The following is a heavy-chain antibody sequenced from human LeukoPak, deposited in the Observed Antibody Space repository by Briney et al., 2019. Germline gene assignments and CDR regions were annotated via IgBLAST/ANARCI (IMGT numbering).Heavy chain of an antibody. CDR2: LSGSGANI. V-gene: IGHV3-23*01. Sequence: PGGSLRLSCAASGFTFSTYAMSWVRQAPGKGLEWVSGLSGSGANIYYADSVMGRSTISRDNSKNTLYLQLNSLRTEDTAAYYCAKESSSAWSNFDCWGQGTLVTVSS. D-gene: IGHD6-19*01. J-gene: IGHJ4*02. CDR1: GFTFSTYA. CDR3: AKESSSAWSNFDC.